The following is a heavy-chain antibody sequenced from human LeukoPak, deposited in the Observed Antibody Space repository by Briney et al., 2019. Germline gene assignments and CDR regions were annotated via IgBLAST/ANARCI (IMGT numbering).Heavy chain of an antibody. CDR2: INHSGST. Sequence: SETLSLTCAVYGGSFSGYYWSWIRQPPGKGLEWIGEINHSGSTNYNPSLKSRVTISVDTSKNQFSLKLSSVTAADTAVYYCARGHPRYCSSTSCYKWGDYYYYYMDVWGKGTTVTVSS. CDR1: GGSFSGYY. V-gene: IGHV4-34*01. CDR3: ARGHPRYCSSTSCYKWGDYYYYYMDV. D-gene: IGHD2-2*02. J-gene: IGHJ6*03.